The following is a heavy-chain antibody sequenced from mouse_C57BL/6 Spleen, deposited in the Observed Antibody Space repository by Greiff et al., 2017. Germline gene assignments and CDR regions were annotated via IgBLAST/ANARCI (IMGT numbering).Heavy chain of an antibody. CDR3: ARPDDYDGYYYAMDY. Sequence: VQLQQSGPELVKPGASVKISCKASGYSFTSYYIHWVKQRPGQGLEWIGWIYPGSGNTKYNEKFKGKATLTADTSSSTAYMQLSSLTSEDSAVYYCARPDDYDGYYYAMDYWGQGTSVTVSS. D-gene: IGHD2-4*01. V-gene: IGHV1-66*01. CDR1: GYSFTSYY. CDR2: IYPGSGNT. J-gene: IGHJ4*01.